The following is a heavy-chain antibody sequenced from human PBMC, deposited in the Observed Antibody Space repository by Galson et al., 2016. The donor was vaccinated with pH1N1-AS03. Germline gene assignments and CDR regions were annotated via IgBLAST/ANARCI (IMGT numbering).Heavy chain of an antibody. CDR3: ARTAGVLPDF. CDR2: IYWDDDK. D-gene: IGHD5-18*01. J-gene: IGHJ4*02. Sequence: PALVKPTQTLTLTCTFSGFSLTTSAVGAVWIRQPPGKALEWLALIYWDDDKRYNSSLKSRLTITKDTSKNQVVLTMTNMDPVDTATYYCARTAGVLPDFWGQGTLGTVSS. CDR1: GFSLTTSAVG. V-gene: IGHV2-5*02.